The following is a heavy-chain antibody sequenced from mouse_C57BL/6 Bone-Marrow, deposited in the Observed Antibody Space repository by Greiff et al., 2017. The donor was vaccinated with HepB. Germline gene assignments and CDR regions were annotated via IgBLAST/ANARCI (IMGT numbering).Heavy chain of an antibody. CDR2: ISTYYGDA. V-gene: IGHV1-67*01. J-gene: IGHJ1*03. Sequence: QVQLKESGPELVRPGVSVKISCKGSGYTFTDYAMHWVKQGHAKSLEWIGVISTYYGDASYNQKFKDKATMTVDKSSSTAYMELARLTSEDSAVYYCARERITTRYFDVWGTGTTVTVSS. CDR3: ARERITTRYFDV. CDR1: GYTFTDYA. D-gene: IGHD1-1*01.